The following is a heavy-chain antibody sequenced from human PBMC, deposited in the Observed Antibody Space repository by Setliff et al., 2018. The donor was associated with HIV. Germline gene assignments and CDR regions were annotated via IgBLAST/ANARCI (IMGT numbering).Heavy chain of an antibody. CDR1: GFSVKSAFY. Sequence: TSETLSLTCTVSGFSVKSAFYWGWIRQTPGEGLEWIGTVSYSGSTNYNPSLKGRVTISVDTSKNQFSLKLSSVTAADTAVYYCARRLGATVFYYFDYWGQGTLVTVSS. CDR3: ARRLGATVFYYFDY. J-gene: IGHJ4*02. D-gene: IGHD3-16*01. V-gene: IGHV4-59*02. CDR2: VSYSGST.